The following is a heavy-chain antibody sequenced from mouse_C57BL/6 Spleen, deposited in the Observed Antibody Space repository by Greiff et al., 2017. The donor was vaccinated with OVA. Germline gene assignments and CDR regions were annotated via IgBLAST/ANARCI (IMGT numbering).Heavy chain of an antibody. V-gene: IGHV1-82*01. CDR3: ARTDYGHWYFDV. Sequence: QVQLQQSGPELVKPGASVKISCKASGYAFSSSWMNWVKQRPGKGLEWIGRIYPGDGDTNYNGKFKGKATLTADKSSSTAYMQLSSLTSEDSAVYFCARTDYGHWYFDVWGTGTTGTVSS. CDR1: GYAFSSSW. CDR2: IYPGDGDT. D-gene: IGHD1-1*01. J-gene: IGHJ1*03.